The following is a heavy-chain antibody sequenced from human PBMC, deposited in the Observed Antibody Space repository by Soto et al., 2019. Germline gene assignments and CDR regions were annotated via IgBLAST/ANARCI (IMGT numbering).Heavy chain of an antibody. Sequence: QVQLVQSGAEVKKPGSSVKVSCKASGGTFSSYAISWVRQAPGQGLEWMGGIIPIFGTANYAQKFQGRVTITADESTSTAYMELSSLRSEDTAVYYCARDCSGGSCYQEDYRMDVWGQGTTVTVSS. CDR3: ARDCSGGSCYQEDYRMDV. J-gene: IGHJ6*02. D-gene: IGHD2-15*01. CDR1: GGTFSSYA. V-gene: IGHV1-69*12. CDR2: IIPIFGTA.